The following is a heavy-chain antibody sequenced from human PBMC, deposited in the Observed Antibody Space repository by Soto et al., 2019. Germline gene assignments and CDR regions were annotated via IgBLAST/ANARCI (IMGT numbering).Heavy chain of an antibody. CDR3: AKDTVGGYSFWSVYYCDGVDV. CDR1: GFTFDSYA. D-gene: IGHD3-3*01. Sequence: EVKLLESGGGLAQPGGSLRLSCVGSGFTFDSYAISWVRQAPGKGLQWISAISGNGAGTDYAHSVKGRFTISRDNSKNTVHLQMNSLRAEDTALYYCAKDTVGGYSFWSVYYCDGVDVWGQGTMVTVSS. V-gene: IGHV3-23*01. J-gene: IGHJ3*01. CDR2: ISGNGAGT.